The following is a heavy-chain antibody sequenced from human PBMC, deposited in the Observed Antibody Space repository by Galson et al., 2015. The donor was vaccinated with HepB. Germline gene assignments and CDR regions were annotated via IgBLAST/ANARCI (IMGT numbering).Heavy chain of an antibody. J-gene: IGHJ3*02. Sequence: SLRLSCAASGFTFSSYAMSWVRQAPGKGLEWVSAVSGSGGSTYYADSVKGRFTISRDNSKNTLYLQMNSLRAEDTAVYYCAYTGAVAGTGAFDIWGQGTMVTVSS. CDR1: GFTFSSYA. V-gene: IGHV3-23*01. D-gene: IGHD6-19*01. CDR2: VSGSGGST. CDR3: AYTGAVAGTGAFDI.